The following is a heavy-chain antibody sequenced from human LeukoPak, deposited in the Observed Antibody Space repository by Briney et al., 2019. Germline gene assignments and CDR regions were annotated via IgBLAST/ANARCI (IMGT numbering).Heavy chain of an antibody. J-gene: IGHJ4*02. CDR3: ANGGNSLGYFDY. CDR1: GFTFSSYA. D-gene: IGHD4-23*01. CDR2: ISSSGANT. Sequence: PRGSLRLSCAASGFTFSSYAMSWVRQAPGKGLQWVSAISSSGANTYYADSVKGRFTISRDNSKNTLYLQMDSLRDEDRAVYYCANGGNSLGYFDYWGLGILVTVSS. V-gene: IGHV3-23*01.